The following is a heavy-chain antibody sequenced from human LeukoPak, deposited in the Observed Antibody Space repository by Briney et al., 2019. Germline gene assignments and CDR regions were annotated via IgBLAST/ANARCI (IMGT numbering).Heavy chain of an antibody. J-gene: IGHJ4*02. CDR2: ISGSGGST. D-gene: IGHD1-7*01. V-gene: IGHV3-23*01. CDR3: ANRYKWNYGNFDY. Sequence: PGGSLRLSCAASGFTFSSYAMSWVRQAPGKGLEWVSAISGSGGSTYYADSVKGRFTISRDNSKNTLYLQMNSLRAEDTAVYYCANRYKWNYGNFDYWGQGTLVTVSS. CDR1: GFTFSSYA.